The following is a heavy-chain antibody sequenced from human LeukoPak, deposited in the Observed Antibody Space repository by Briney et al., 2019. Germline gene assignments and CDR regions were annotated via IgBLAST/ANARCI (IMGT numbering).Heavy chain of an antibody. J-gene: IGHJ3*02. Sequence: GGSLRLSCAASGFTFSSYEMNWVRQAPGKGLEWVSYISSSGSTIYYADSVKGRFTISRDNAKNSLYLQMNSLRAEDTAVYYCAKDTPTAGRYDAFDIWGQGTMVTVSS. V-gene: IGHV3-48*03. CDR3: AKDTPTAGRYDAFDI. D-gene: IGHD2-8*02. CDR2: ISSSGSTI. CDR1: GFTFSSYE.